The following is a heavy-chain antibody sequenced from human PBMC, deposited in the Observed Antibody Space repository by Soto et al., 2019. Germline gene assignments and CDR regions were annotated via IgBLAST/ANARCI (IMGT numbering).Heavy chain of an antibody. J-gene: IGHJ4*02. CDR1: GGSISSSNW. Sequence: SETLSLACAVSGGSISSSNWWSWVRQPPGKGLEWIGEIYHSGSTNYNPSLKSRVTISVDKSKNQFSLKLSSVTAADTAVYYCATLRYCSSTSCLDYWGQGTLVTVSS. V-gene: IGHV4-4*02. CDR3: ATLRYCSSTSCLDY. CDR2: IYHSGST. D-gene: IGHD2-2*01.